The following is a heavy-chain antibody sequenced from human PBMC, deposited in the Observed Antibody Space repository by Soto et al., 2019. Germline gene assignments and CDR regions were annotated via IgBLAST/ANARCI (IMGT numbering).Heavy chain of an antibody. D-gene: IGHD5-12*01. J-gene: IGHJ3*02. Sequence: ASVKVSCKASGYSFTSYGISWVRRAPGQGLEWMGGISAYNGNTNYAQKFQDRVSVTTDTSTSTAYMELRSLRSDDTAVYFCARGYGYDAFDIWGQGAMVTVSS. CDR1: GYSFTSYG. CDR2: ISAYNGNT. CDR3: ARGYGYDAFDI. V-gene: IGHV1-18*01.